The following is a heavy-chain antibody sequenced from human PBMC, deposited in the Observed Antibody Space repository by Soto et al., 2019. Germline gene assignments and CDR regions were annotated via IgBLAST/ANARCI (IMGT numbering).Heavy chain of an antibody. J-gene: IGHJ4*02. Sequence: SGPTLVNPTQTLTLTFTFSGFSLITIVMCVSWIRHPPGKALEWLALIDWDDDKYYSTSLKTRLTISKDTSKNQVVLTMTNMDPVDTATYYCARTSRWLQHYYFDHWGQGTLVTVSS. D-gene: IGHD5-12*01. CDR3: ARTSRWLQHYYFDH. CDR2: IDWDDDK. CDR1: GFSLITIVMC. V-gene: IGHV2-70*13.